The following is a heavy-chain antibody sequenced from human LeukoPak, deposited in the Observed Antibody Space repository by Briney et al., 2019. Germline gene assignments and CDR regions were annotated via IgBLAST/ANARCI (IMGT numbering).Heavy chain of an antibody. J-gene: IGHJ4*02. Sequence: GGSMRLASAAYGFTFSNAWMSWDRQAPGKWLEWVGRIKSKTDGGTTDYAAPVKGRFTISRDDSKNTLYLQMNSLKTEDTAVYYCTTDILTGYYSDVDYWGQGTLVTVSS. CDR2: IKSKTDGGTT. CDR3: TTDILTGYYSDVDY. V-gene: IGHV3-15*01. D-gene: IGHD3-9*01. CDR1: GFTFSNAW.